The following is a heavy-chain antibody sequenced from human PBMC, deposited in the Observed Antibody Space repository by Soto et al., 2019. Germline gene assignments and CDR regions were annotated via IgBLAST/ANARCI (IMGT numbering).Heavy chain of an antibody. CDR1: GYTFTSYG. CDR3: ARERYCSGGSGYFWAPLENSWFDP. CDR2: ISAYNGNT. J-gene: IGHJ5*02. V-gene: IGHV1-18*01. Sequence: GASVKVSCKASGYTFTSYGISWVRQAPGQGLEWMGWISAYNGNTNYAQKLQGRVTMTTDTSTSTAYMELRSLRSDDTAVYYCARERYCSGGSGYFWAPLENSWFDPWGQGTLVTVSS. D-gene: IGHD2-15*01.